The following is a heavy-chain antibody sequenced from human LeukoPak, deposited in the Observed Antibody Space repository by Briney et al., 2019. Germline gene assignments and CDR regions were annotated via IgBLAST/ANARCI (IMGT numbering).Heavy chain of an antibody. J-gene: IGHJ6*03. CDR2: IYYNGST. D-gene: IGHD4-23*01. V-gene: IGHV4-59*01. CDR3: ARRWRGYYYMDV. Sequence: SETLSLTCTVSGGYISNYYWNWLRQPPGKGLEWIGYIYYNGSTNYNASLKSRVTISVATSRNQFSLKLTSVNAADTAVYYCARRWRGYYYMDVWGKGTTVSVSS. CDR1: GGYISNYY.